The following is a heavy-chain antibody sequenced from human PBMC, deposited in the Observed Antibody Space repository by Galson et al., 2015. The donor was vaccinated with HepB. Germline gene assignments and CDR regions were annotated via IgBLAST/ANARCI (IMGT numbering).Heavy chain of an antibody. CDR1: GFTFSSYG. Sequence: SLRLSCAASGFTFSSYGMHWVRQAPGKGLEWVAVIWYDGSNKYYADSVKGRFTISRDNSKNTLYLQMSSLRAEDTAVYYCARSPKWEPRVSIEDYWGQGALVTVSS. V-gene: IGHV3-33*01. D-gene: IGHD1-26*01. CDR2: IWYDGSNK. CDR3: ARSPKWEPRVSIEDY. J-gene: IGHJ4*02.